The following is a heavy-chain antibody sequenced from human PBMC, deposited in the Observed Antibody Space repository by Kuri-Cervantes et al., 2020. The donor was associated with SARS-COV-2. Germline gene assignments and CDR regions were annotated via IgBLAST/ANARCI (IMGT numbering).Heavy chain of an antibody. J-gene: IGHJ6*02. Sequence: ESLKISCTVSGGSISSSSYYWGWIRQPPGKGLEWIGSIYYSGSTYYNPSLKSRVTISVDTSKNQFSLKLSSVTAADTAVYYCAGHLWSDGMGVWGQGTTVTVSS. CDR2: IYYSGST. D-gene: IGHD2-8*02. CDR3: AGHLWSDGMGV. V-gene: IGHV4-39*01. CDR1: GGSISSSSYY.